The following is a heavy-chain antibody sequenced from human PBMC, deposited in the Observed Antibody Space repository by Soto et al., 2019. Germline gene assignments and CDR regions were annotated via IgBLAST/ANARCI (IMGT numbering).Heavy chain of an antibody. D-gene: IGHD3-3*01. CDR2: MNPNSGNT. CDR3: ARGRKYDFWCGYYVYIWFDP. Sequence: QVQLVQSGAEVKKPGASVKVSCKASGYTFTSYDINWVRQATGQGLEWMGWMNPNSGNTGYAQKFQGRVTMSRNTFXXTXYXXLSSQRSEDTAVYYCARGRKYDFWCGYYVYIWFDPWGQGTLVTVSS. J-gene: IGHJ5*02. V-gene: IGHV1-8*01. CDR1: GYTFTSYD.